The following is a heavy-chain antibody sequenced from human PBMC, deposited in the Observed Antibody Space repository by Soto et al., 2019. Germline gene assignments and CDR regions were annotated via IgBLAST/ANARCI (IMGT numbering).Heavy chain of an antibody. D-gene: IGHD4-4*01. CDR2: ISYDGSNK. J-gene: IGHJ6*02. CDR1: GFTFSSYG. Sequence: GGSLRLSCAASGFTFSSYGMHWVRQAPGKGLEWVAVISYDGSNKYYADSVKGRFTISRDNSKNTLYLQMNSLRAEDTAVYYCAKDGRMTTDYYYYYYGMDVWGQGTTVTVSS. V-gene: IGHV3-30*18. CDR3: AKDGRMTTDYYYYYYGMDV.